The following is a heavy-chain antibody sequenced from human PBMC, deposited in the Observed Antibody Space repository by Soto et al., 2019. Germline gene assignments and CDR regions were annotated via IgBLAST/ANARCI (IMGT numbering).Heavy chain of an antibody. Sequence: QVQLVQSGAEVKKPGSSVKVSCKASGGTFSSYAISWVRQAPGQGLEWMGGIIPIVGTANYAQKFQGRVTITADESTSTAYMELSSLRSEDTAVYYCARGNYVSGSYYLTSPYYFDYWGQGTLVTVSS. CDR3: ARGNYVSGSYYLTSPYYFDY. J-gene: IGHJ4*02. V-gene: IGHV1-69*01. CDR1: GGTFSSYA. D-gene: IGHD3-10*01. CDR2: IIPIVGTA.